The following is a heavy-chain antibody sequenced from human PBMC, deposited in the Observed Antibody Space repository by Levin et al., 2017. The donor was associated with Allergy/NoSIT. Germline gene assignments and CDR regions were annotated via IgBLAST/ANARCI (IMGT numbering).Heavy chain of an antibody. CDR3: ARVSYMDAWSISGQKYFFDY. CDR1: GGSVAGYF. Sequence: SGGSLRLSCTVSGGSVAGYFWHWIRQTPGKGLEWIGYIYDSGNTNYNPSLKSRVTLSIDTSKNQFSLNLTSVTGADTALYYCARVSYMDAWSISGQKYFFDYWGQGILVPVSS. V-gene: IGHV4-59*02. D-gene: IGHD1-14*01. J-gene: IGHJ4*02. CDR2: IYDSGNT.